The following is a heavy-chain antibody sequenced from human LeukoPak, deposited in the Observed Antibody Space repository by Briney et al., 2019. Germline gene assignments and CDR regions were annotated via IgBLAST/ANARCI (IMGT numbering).Heavy chain of an antibody. V-gene: IGHV1-24*01. D-gene: IGHD3-3*01. CDR2: FDPEDGET. CDR1: GYTLTELS. Sequence: GTAVKVSCKVSGYTLTELSMHWVRQAPGKGLEWMGGFDPEDGETIYAQKFQGRVTMTEDTSTDTAYMELSSLRSEDTAVYYCATELGWSGSVVWFDPWGQGTLVTDSS. J-gene: IGHJ5*02. CDR3: ATELGWSGSVVWFDP.